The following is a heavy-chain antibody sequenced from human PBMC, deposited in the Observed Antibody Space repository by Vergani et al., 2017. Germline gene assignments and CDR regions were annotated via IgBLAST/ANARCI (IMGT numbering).Heavy chain of an antibody. CDR3: AIDYDFWSGYYSNFDY. J-gene: IGHJ4*02. V-gene: IGHV3-23*01. Sequence: EVQLLESGGGLVQPGGSLRLSCAASGFTFSSYAMSWVRQAPGKGLEWVSAISGIGGSTYYADSVKGRFTISRDNSKNTLYLQMNSLRAEDTAVYYCAIDYDFWSGYYSNFDYWGQGTLVTVSS. D-gene: IGHD3-3*01. CDR2: ISGIGGST. CDR1: GFTFSSYA.